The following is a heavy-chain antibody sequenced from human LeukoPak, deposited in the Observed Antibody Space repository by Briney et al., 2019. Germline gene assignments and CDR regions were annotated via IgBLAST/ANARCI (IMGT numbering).Heavy chain of an antibody. Sequence: SETLSLTCTVSGGSISSYYWSWIRQPAGKGLEWIGRIYTSGSTNYNPSLKSRVTMSVDTSKNQFSLKLSSVTAADTAVYYCAREKSIAAAGTGYYYYYYMDVWGKGTTVTISS. D-gene: IGHD6-13*01. J-gene: IGHJ6*03. CDR3: AREKSIAAAGTGYYYYYYMDV. V-gene: IGHV4-4*07. CDR1: GGSISSYY. CDR2: IYTSGST.